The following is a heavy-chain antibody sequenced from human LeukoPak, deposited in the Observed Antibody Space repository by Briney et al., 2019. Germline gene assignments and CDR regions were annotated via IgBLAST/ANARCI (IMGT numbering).Heavy chain of an antibody. CDR2: INHSGST. CDR1: GGSISSSGYY. V-gene: IGHV4-39*07. D-gene: IGHD3-3*01. CDR3: ARGPYDFWSGYYSRTRADRFDP. J-gene: IGHJ5*02. Sequence: PSETLSLTCTVSGGSISSSGYYWGWIRQPPGKGLEWIGEINHSGSTNYNPSLKSRVTISVDTSKNQFSLKLSSVTAADTAVYYCARGPYDFWSGYYSRTRADRFDPWGQGTLVTVSS.